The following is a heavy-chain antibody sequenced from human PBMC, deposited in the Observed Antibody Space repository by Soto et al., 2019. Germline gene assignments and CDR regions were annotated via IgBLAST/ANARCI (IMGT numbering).Heavy chain of an antibody. CDR1: GYTFTSHD. CDR3: ARERNFDFWRKGLGV. D-gene: IGHD3-3*01. V-gene: IGHV1-8*01. Sequence: QVQLVQSGAEVKKPGASVKVSCKASGYTFTSHDIKWVRQATGQGLEWMGWMDPNSGVTGYAQKFQGRVTMTRNTSTNTAHMELSSLTSADTAVYYSARERNFDFWRKGLGVWGQGTTVTGSS. J-gene: IGHJ6*02. CDR2: MDPNSGVT.